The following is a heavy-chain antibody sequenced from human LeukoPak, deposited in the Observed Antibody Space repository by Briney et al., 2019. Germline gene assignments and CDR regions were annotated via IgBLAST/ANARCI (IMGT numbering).Heavy chain of an antibody. D-gene: IGHD2-15*01. CDR2: IYSGGST. Sequence: GGSLRLSCAASGFTVSSNYMSWVRQAPGKGLEWVPVIYSGGSTYYADSVKGRFTISRDNSKNTLYLQMNSLRAEDTAVYYCAKDRGGSPYYFDYWGQGTLVTVSS. V-gene: IGHV3-53*01. CDR1: GFTVSSNY. J-gene: IGHJ4*02. CDR3: AKDRGGSPYYFDY.